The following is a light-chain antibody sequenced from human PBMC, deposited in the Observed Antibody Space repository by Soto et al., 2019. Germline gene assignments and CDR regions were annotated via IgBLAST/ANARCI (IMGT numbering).Light chain of an antibody. V-gene: IGLV2-11*01. J-gene: IGLJ2*01. CDR3: CSYAGRSTWDVV. CDR2: DVN. CDR1: SSDIGIYNY. Sequence: QSALTQSRSVSGSPGQSVTISCSGSSSDIGIYNYVSWYQHHPGKVPKVLIYDVNKRPSGVPDRFSGSKSGNTASLTISGLQADDEADYYCCSYAGRSTWDVVFGGGTQLTVL.